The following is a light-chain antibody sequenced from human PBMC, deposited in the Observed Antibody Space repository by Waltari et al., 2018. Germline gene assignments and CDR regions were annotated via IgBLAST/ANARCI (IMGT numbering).Light chain of an antibody. Sequence: QSVLTQPPSASGTPGQRVTISCSGGGSNIGRNSVNWYQQLPGTAPKLLSYNNNQRPSGAPDRFSGSKSGTSASLAISGLQSEDEADYYCAAWDDSLSGVVFGGGTKLTVL. V-gene: IGLV1-44*01. CDR3: AAWDDSLSGVV. CDR2: NNN. CDR1: GSNIGRNS. J-gene: IGLJ2*01.